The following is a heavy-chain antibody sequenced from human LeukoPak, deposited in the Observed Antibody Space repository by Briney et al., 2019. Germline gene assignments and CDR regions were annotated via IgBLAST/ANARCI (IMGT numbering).Heavy chain of an antibody. D-gene: IGHD3-22*01. CDR1: GGSFSGYY. CDR3: ARDTHDSSGYPLGY. J-gene: IGHJ4*02. CDR2: INHSGST. V-gene: IGHV4-34*01. Sequence: TPSETLSLTCAVYGGSFSGYYWSWIRQPPGKGLEWIGEINHSGSTNYNPSLKSRVTISVDTSKNQFSLKLSSVTAADTAVYYCARDTHDSSGYPLGYWGQGTLVTVSS.